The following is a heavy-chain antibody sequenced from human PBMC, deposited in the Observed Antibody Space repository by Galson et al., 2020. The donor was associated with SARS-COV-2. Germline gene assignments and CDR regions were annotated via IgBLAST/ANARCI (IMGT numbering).Heavy chain of an antibody. V-gene: IGHV3-64D*06. D-gene: IGHD6-19*01. CDR3: LAYSSTRRNY. CDR2: MSSDGGTS. J-gene: IGHJ4*02. CDR1: GFTFSDYA. Sequence: GGSLRLSCSASGFTFSDYAMHWVRQAPGKGLEYVSAMSSDGGTSFYADSLNGRSAMSRDNSKNTFYPQMTGLRIEDTALYYCLAYSSTRRNYWGQGTLVTVSS.